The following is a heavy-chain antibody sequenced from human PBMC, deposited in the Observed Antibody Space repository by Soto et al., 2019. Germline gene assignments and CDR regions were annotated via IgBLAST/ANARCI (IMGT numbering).Heavy chain of an antibody. J-gene: IGHJ4*02. CDR3: ARDGWWEASPVAGILPGETAFVKTFDY. CDR1: GFTFSSYS. CDR2: ISSSSSYI. D-gene: IGHD6-19*01. Sequence: PGGSLRLSCAASGFTFSSYSMNWVRQAPGKGLEWVSSISSSSSYIYYADSVKGRFTISRDNAKNSLYLQMNSLRAEDTAVYYCARDGWWEASPVAGILPGETAFVKTFDYWGQGTLVTVSS. V-gene: IGHV3-21*01.